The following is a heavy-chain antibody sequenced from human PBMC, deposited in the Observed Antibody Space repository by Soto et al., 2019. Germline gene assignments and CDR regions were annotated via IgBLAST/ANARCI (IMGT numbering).Heavy chain of an antibody. D-gene: IGHD6-13*01. CDR1: GFTFSSYS. CDR3: ARGEGVSRSSSFP. CDR2: ISSSSSYI. Sequence: PGGSLRLSCAASGFTFSSYSMNWVRQAPGKGLEWVSSISSSSSYIYYADSVKGRFTISRDNAKNSLYLQMNSLRAEDTAVYYCARGEGVSRSSSFPWGQGTLVTVSS. V-gene: IGHV3-21*01. J-gene: IGHJ5*02.